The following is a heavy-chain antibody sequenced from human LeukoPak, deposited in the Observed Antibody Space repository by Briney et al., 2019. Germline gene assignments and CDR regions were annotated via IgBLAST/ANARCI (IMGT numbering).Heavy chain of an antibody. V-gene: IGHV1-18*01. CDR3: ARGLSADFWSSEMLGV. CDR1: GYTFTSYG. Sequence: ASVKVSCKASGYTFTSYGISWVRQAPGQGLEWMGWISAYNGNTNYAQKLQGRVTMTTDTSTSTAYMELRSLRSDDTAVYYCARGLSADFWSSEMLGVWGKGTTVTASS. D-gene: IGHD3-3*01. CDR2: ISAYNGNT. J-gene: IGHJ6*04.